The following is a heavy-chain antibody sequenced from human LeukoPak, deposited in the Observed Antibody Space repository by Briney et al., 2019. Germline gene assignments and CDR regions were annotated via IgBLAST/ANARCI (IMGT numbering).Heavy chain of an antibody. Sequence: SQTLSLTCTVSGGSISSGSYYWSWIRQPAGKGLEWIGRIYTSGSTNYNPSLKRRVTISVDTSKNQFSLKLSSVTAADTAVYYCARDLRYCSSTSCQIYFDYWGQGTLVTVSS. CDR3: ARDLRYCSSTSCQIYFDY. CDR2: IYTSGST. J-gene: IGHJ4*02. V-gene: IGHV4-61*02. CDR1: GGSISSGSYY. D-gene: IGHD2-2*01.